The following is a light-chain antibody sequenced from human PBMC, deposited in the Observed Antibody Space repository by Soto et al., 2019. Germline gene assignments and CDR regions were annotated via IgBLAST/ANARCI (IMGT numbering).Light chain of an antibody. Sequence: QSVLTQSPSVSAAPGQKVTISCSGSSSNIRINYVSWYQQLPGTAPKLLIYENDKRPSGIPDHFSGSKSGTSATLGITGLQPGDEAVYFCGAWDSSLSAWVFGGGTKLTVL. CDR1: SSNIRINY. J-gene: IGLJ3*02. CDR3: GAWDSSLSAWV. CDR2: END. V-gene: IGLV1-51*02.